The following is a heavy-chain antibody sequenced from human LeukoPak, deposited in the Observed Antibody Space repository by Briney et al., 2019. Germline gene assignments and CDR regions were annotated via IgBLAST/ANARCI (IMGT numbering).Heavy chain of an antibody. J-gene: IGHJ2*01. CDR3: ARIDYGDYLWYFDL. D-gene: IGHD4-17*01. CDR1: GFTFGVYW. CDR2: MIVDGSEK. Sequence: GGSLRLSCAASGFTFGVYWMSWVRQAPGKGLEWVANMIVDGSEKYYVASAMGRFTISRDNARNSLYLQMNSLRAEDTAVYYCARIDYGDYLWYFDLWGRGTLVTVSS. V-gene: IGHV3-7*01.